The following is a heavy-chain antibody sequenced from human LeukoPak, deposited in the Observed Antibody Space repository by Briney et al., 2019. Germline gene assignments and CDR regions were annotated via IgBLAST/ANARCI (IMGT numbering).Heavy chain of an antibody. Sequence: KPSETLSLTCTVSGGSISSYYWSWIRQPPGKGLEWIGYIYYSGSTNYNPSLKSRVTISVDTSKNQSSLKLSSVTAADTAVYYCARHSGGPGIAAAGLNDYWGQGTLVTVSS. J-gene: IGHJ4*02. D-gene: IGHD6-13*01. V-gene: IGHV4-59*08. CDR1: GGSISSYY. CDR3: ARHSGGPGIAAAGLNDY. CDR2: IYYSGST.